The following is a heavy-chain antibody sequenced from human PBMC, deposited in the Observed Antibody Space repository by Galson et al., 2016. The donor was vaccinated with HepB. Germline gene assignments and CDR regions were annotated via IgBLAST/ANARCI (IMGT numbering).Heavy chain of an antibody. J-gene: IGHJ4*02. Sequence: SVKVSCKASGGTFSSYAISWVRQAPGQGLEWMGRIIPILGIANYAQKFQGRVTITADKSTSTAYMELGSLRSEDTAGYYWSRQKAVFALYYFDYWGQGTLVTVSS. CDR2: IIPILGIA. V-gene: IGHV1-69*04. CDR3: SRQKAVFALYYFDY. CDR1: GGTFSSYA.